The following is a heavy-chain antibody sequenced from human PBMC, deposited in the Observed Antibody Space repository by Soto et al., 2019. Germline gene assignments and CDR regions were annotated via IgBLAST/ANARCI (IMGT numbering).Heavy chain of an antibody. CDR1: GFTFSNAW. CDR2: IKSKTDGGTT. CDR3: TTKITIFGVVIPSLDYYYYMDV. Sequence: PGGSLRLSCAASGFTFSNAWMSWVRQAPGKGLEWVGRIKSKTDGGTTDYAAPVKGRFTISRDDSKNTLYLQMNSLKTEDTAVYYCTTKITIFGVVIPSLDYYYYMDVWGKGTTVTVSS. V-gene: IGHV3-15*01. D-gene: IGHD3-3*01. J-gene: IGHJ6*03.